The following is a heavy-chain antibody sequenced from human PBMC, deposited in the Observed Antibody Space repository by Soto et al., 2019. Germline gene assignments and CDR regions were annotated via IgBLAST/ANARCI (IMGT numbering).Heavy chain of an antibody. Sequence: SETLSLTCAVSGTSISSTFWWTWVRQPPGKGLEWIGEVYHTGTTKYNPSLKNRVTISVDKSNNQFSLKLSSVTAADTAVYYCARGNRAGSGSVLYYYYGMDVWGQGTTVT. CDR3: ARGNRAGSGSVLYYYYGMDV. J-gene: IGHJ6*02. D-gene: IGHD3-10*01. CDR1: GTSISSTFW. V-gene: IGHV4-4*02. CDR2: VYHTGTT.